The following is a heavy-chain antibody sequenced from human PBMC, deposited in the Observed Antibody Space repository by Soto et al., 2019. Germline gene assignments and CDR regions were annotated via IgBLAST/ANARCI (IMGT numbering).Heavy chain of an antibody. CDR2: ISSDGSTT. J-gene: IGHJ4*02. Sequence: PGGSLRLSCAPSAFTFSTFWMNWVRQTPGKGLVWVSRISSDGSTTHYADSVKGRFTISRDNAKDTLYLQMNGLRAEDTAVYHCARDLRPTDYWGQGTLVTVSS. V-gene: IGHV3-74*01. CDR1: AFTFSTFW. D-gene: IGHD6-6*01. CDR3: ARDLRPTDY.